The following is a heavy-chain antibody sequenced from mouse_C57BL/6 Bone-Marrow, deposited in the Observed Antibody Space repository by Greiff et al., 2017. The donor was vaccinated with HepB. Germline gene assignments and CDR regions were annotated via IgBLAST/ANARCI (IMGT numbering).Heavy chain of an antibody. Sequence: VQLQESGAELVKPGASVKMSCKASGYTFTSYWITWVKQRPGQGLEWIGDIYPGSGSTNYNEKFKSKATLTVDTSSSTAYMQLSSLTSEDSAVYYCARDDYVFDYWGQGTTLTVSS. D-gene: IGHD2-4*01. CDR1: GYTFTSYW. CDR2: IYPGSGST. V-gene: IGHV1-55*01. CDR3: ARDDYVFDY. J-gene: IGHJ2*01.